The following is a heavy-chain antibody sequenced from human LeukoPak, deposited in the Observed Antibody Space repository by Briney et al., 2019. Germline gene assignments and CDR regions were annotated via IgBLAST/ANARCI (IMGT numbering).Heavy chain of an antibody. CDR1: GFTFSSYA. V-gene: IGHV3-23*01. D-gene: IGHD4-17*01. CDR2: ISGSGGST. J-gene: IGHJ4*02. Sequence: GGSLRLSCAASGFTFSSYAMSWVRQAPGKGLEWVSAISGSGGSTYYADSVKGRFTISRDNSRNTPYLQMNSLRAEDTAVYYCAKDGVYGGNSFDYWGQGTLVTVSS. CDR3: AKDGVYGGNSFDY.